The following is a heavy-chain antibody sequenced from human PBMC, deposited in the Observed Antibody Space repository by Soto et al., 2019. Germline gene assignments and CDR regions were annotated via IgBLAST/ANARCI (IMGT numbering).Heavy chain of an antibody. V-gene: IGHV4-34*01. CDR3: ARGRYSSSWYRWFDP. Sequence: PSATLSLTCAVYGGSFSGYYWSWIRQPPGKGLEWIGEINHSGSTNYNPSLKSRVTISVDTSKNQLSLKLSSVTAADTAVYYCARGRYSSSWYRWFDPWGQGTLVPVSS. CDR2: INHSGST. CDR1: GGSFSGYY. D-gene: IGHD6-13*01. J-gene: IGHJ5*02.